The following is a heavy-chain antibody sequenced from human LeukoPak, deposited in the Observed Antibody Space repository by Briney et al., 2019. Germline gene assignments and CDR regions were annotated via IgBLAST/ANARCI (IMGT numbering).Heavy chain of an antibody. CDR3: ARDRIVGTNYLGYGLDV. Sequence: GGSLRLPCAASGFTFSSYWMTWVRQAPGKGLEWVANINQDGSEKYFEDSVKGRFTISRDNAKNSLYLQLNTLRVEDTAVYYCARDRIVGTNYLGYGLDVWGRGTTVTVSS. CDR2: INQDGSEK. CDR1: GFTFSSYW. J-gene: IGHJ6*02. D-gene: IGHD1-26*01. V-gene: IGHV3-7*01.